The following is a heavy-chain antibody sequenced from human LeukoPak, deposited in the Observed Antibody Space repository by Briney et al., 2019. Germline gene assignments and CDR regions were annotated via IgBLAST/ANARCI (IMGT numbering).Heavy chain of an antibody. V-gene: IGHV3-66*01. Sequence: GGSLRLSCAASGFTVSSNYMSWVRQAPGKGLEWVSVIYSDGSTYYADSVKGRFTISRDNSKNTLYLQMNSLRAEDTAVYYCARSRGDYYDSSGYYADYWGQGTLVTVSS. D-gene: IGHD3-22*01. CDR3: ARSRGDYYDSSGYYADY. CDR1: GFTVSSNY. CDR2: IYSDGST. J-gene: IGHJ4*02.